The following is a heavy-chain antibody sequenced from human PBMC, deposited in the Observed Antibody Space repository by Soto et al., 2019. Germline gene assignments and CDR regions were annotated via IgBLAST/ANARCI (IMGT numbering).Heavy chain of an antibody. D-gene: IGHD3-16*01. V-gene: IGHV4-30-4*01. CDR2: IYYSGST. J-gene: IGHJ4*02. CDR3: ARDVWVTGGVDY. Sequence: NPSETLSLTCTVSGGSISSGDYYWSWIRQPPGKGLEWIGHIYYSGSTYYNPPLKSRVTISVDTSKNQFSLKLSSVTAADTAVYYCARDVWVTGGVDYWGQGTLVTVSS. CDR1: GGSISSGDYY.